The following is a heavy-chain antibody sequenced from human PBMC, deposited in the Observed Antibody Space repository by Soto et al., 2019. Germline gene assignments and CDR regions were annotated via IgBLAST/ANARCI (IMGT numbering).Heavy chain of an antibody. Sequence: EVQLVESGGGLVQPGGSLRLSCAASGFTFSSYWMHWVRQAPGKGLVWVSRINSDGSSTSYADSVKGRFTISRDNAKNTLYLQMNSLRAEDTAVYYCARDYSSSWYLGFYYYYGMDVWGQGTTVTVSS. CDR3: ARDYSSSWYLGFYYYYGMDV. CDR2: INSDGSST. CDR1: GFTFSSYW. J-gene: IGHJ6*02. D-gene: IGHD6-13*01. V-gene: IGHV3-74*01.